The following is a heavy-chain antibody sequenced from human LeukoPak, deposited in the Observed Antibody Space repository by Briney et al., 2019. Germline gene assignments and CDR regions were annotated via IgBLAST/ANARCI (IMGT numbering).Heavy chain of an antibody. D-gene: IGHD3-9*01. CDR3: ASALNYDILTGKNPDYYFDY. J-gene: IGHJ4*02. Sequence: ASVKVSCKASGYTFTSYAMNWVRQAPGQGLEWMGWINTNTGNPTYAQGFTGRFVFSLDTSVSTAYLQISSLKAEDTAVYYCASALNYDILTGKNPDYYFDYWGQGTLVTVSS. V-gene: IGHV7-4-1*02. CDR2: INTNTGNP. CDR1: GYTFTSYA.